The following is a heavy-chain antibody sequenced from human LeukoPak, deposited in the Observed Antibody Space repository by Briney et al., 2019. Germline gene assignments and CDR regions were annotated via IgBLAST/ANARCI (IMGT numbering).Heavy chain of an antibody. V-gene: IGHV3-23*01. CDR2: ISDSFGST. Sequence: GGSLRLSCAASGFTFSSHAMSWVRQAPGKGLEWVSTISDSFGSTYYADSVKGRFTISRDNSKNTLYLQMNSLRVEDTAVLYCARIGADYNWSPLDSWGQGTLVAVSS. J-gene: IGHJ4*02. CDR1: GFTFSSHA. CDR3: ARIGADYNWSPLDS. D-gene: IGHD4-4*01.